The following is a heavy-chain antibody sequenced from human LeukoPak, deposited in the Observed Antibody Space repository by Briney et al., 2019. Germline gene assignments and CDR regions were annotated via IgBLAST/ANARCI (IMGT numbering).Heavy chain of an antibody. D-gene: IGHD3-16*01. J-gene: IGHJ4*02. V-gene: IGHV4-4*09. CDR2: IYTTGDT. Sequence: SETLSLTCTVSGVSISSYYWSWIRQPPGKGLEWIGSIYTTGDTRYNPSLKSRVTISVDTSKDQFSLKLSSVTAADTAVYYCARATPVGGVRFDYWGQGTLVTVSS. CDR1: GVSISSYY. CDR3: ARATPVGGVRFDY.